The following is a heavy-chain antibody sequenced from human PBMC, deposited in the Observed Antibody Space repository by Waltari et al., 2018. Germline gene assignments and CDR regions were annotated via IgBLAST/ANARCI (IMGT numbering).Heavy chain of an antibody. V-gene: IGHV1-69-2*01. CDR1: GYTFTDYH. J-gene: IGHJ4*02. Sequence: EVQLVQSGAAVKKPGATVKISCEVSGYTFTDYHMPSLPPAPGKGLEWMGLVDPEDGEKKYAEKFQGRVTRTADTSTDTAYMELSSLRSEDTAVYYCATDRGVGATSPFDYWGQGTLVTVSS. CDR2: VDPEDGEK. D-gene: IGHD1-26*01. CDR3: ATDRGVGATSPFDY.